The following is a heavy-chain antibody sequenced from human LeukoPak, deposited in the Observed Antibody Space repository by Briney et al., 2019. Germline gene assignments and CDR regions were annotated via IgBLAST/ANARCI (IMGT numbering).Heavy chain of an antibody. Sequence: ASVKVSCKASGYTFTSCDINWVRQATGQGLEWMGWMNPNSGNTGYAQKFQGRVTMTRNTSISTAYMELSSLRSEDTAVYYCARASSGVRTIFGVVISHNWFDPWGQGTLVTVSS. J-gene: IGHJ5*02. CDR1: GYTFTSCD. CDR2: MNPNSGNT. V-gene: IGHV1-8*01. D-gene: IGHD3-3*01. CDR3: ARASSGVRTIFGVVISHNWFDP.